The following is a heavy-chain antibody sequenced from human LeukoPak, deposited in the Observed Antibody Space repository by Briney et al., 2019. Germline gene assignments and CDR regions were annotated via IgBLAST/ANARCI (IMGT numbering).Heavy chain of an antibody. D-gene: IGHD5-18*01. V-gene: IGHV1-69*06. Sequence: SVKVSCKASGGTFSNYAISWVRQAPGQGLERMGGIIPIFGTADYAQKFQGRVTITADKSTSTAYMELSSLRSEDTAVYYCARVRKDTAMVFDYWGQGTLVTVSS. CDR2: IIPIFGTA. CDR1: GGTFSNYA. CDR3: ARVRKDTAMVFDY. J-gene: IGHJ4*02.